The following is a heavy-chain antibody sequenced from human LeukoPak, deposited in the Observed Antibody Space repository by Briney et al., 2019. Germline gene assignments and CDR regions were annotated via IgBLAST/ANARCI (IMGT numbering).Heavy chain of an antibody. CDR3: ARDLNVGIAVAGATWYYYGMDV. J-gene: IGHJ6*02. CDR1: GFTVSSNY. D-gene: IGHD6-19*01. Sequence: GGSLRLSCAASGFTVSSNYMSWVRQAPGKGLEWVSFIYSGGSTYYADSVKGRFTISRDNAKNSLYLQMNSLRAEDTAVYYCARDLNVGIAVAGATWYYYGMDVWGQGTTVTVSS. CDR2: IYSGGST. V-gene: IGHV3-53*01.